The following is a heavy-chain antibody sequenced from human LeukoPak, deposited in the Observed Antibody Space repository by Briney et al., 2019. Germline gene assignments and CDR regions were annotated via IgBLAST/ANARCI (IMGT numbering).Heavy chain of an antibody. CDR1: GGSISSRNW. CDR2: IYYSGST. J-gene: IGHJ4*02. CDR3: ARDSSGYYYIDY. D-gene: IGHD3-22*01. V-gene: IGHV4-61*01. Sequence: SETLSLTCAVSGGSISSRNWWSWVRQPPGKGLEWIGYIYYSGSTNYNPSLKSRVTISVDTSKNQFSLKLSSVTAADTAVYYCARDSSGYYYIDYWGQGTLVTVSS.